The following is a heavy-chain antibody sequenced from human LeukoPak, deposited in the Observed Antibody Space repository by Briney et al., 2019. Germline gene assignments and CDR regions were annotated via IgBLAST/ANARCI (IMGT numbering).Heavy chain of an antibody. CDR3: AKAKRNSDYLFDY. V-gene: IGHV3-9*01. CDR1: GFTFDDYV. Sequence: GTSLRLSCAASGFTFDDYVMHWVRQAPGKGLEWVSSIGWNKDKILYADSLKGRFTISRDNARRSLFLQMDSLRAEDTAFYYCAKAKRNSDYLFDYWGQGTLVAVSS. J-gene: IGHJ4*02. D-gene: IGHD5-12*01. CDR2: IGWNKDKI.